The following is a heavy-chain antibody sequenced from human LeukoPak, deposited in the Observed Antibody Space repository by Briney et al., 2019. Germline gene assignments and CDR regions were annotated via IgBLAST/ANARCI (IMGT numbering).Heavy chain of an antibody. CDR3: ARDDSAAGLFNY. D-gene: IGHD6-13*01. J-gene: IGHJ4*02. CDR1: GFTFSSYA. CDR2: ISYDGSNK. Sequence: GGSLRLSYAASGFTFSSYAMHWVRQAPGKGLEWVAVISYDGSNKYYADSVKGRFTISRDNSKNTLYLQMNSLRAEDTAVYYCARDDSAAGLFNYWGQGTLVTVSS. V-gene: IGHV3-30-3*01.